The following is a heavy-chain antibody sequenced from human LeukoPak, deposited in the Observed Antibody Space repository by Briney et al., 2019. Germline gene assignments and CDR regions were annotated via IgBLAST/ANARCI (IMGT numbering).Heavy chain of an antibody. V-gene: IGHV1-2*02. CDR1: GYTFSDYF. CDR3: TRAFEYGWFDP. D-gene: IGHD4-17*01. J-gene: IGHJ5*02. CDR2: INPKTGGT. Sequence: ASVKVSCKASGYTFSDYFMHWVRQAPGQGLEWMGWINPKTGGTTYAQKFQGRVTMTRDMTITTAYMDLSRLRSDDTAVYYCTRAFEYGWFDPWGQGTLVIVSS.